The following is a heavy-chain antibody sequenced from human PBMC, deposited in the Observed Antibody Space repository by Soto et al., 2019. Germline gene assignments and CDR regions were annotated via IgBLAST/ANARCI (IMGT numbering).Heavy chain of an antibody. Sequence: EVQLVESGGGLVQPGGSLRLSCAASGFTFSSYWMSWVRQAPGKGLEWVANIKQDGSEKYYVDSVKGRFTISRDNAKNALYLQMNSLRAEDTAVYYCARSPLWFGELFDYWGQGTLVTVSS. CDR3: ARSPLWFGELFDY. J-gene: IGHJ4*02. D-gene: IGHD3-10*01. V-gene: IGHV3-7*01. CDR2: IKQDGSEK. CDR1: GFTFSSYW.